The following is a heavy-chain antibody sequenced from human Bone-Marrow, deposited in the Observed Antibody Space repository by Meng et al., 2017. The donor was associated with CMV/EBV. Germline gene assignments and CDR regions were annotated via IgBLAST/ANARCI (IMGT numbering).Heavy chain of an antibody. CDR2: ISAYNGNT. J-gene: IGHJ6*02. Sequence: ASVKVSRKASGYTFTSYGISWVRQAPGQGLEWMGWISAYNGNTNYAQKLQGRVTMTTDTSTSTAYMELRSLRSDDTAVYYCARDNANGQWLVLYYYGLDVWGQGTKVTSP. CDR3: ARDNANGQWLVLYYYGLDV. D-gene: IGHD6-19*01. CDR1: GYTFTSYG. V-gene: IGHV1-18*01.